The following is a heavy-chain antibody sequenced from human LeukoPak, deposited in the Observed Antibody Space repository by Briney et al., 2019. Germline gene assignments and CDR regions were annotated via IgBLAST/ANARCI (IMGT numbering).Heavy chain of an antibody. V-gene: IGHV3-53*01. CDR1: GFTVSSNY. CDR2: IYSGGST. Sequence: GGSLRLSCAASGFTVSSNYMSWVRQAPGKGLEWVSVIYSGGSTYYADSVKGRFTISRDNSKNTLYLRMNSLRAEDTAVYYCAGTKYSSGWYAGYWGQGTLVTVSS. CDR3: AGTKYSSGWYAGY. D-gene: IGHD6-19*01. J-gene: IGHJ4*02.